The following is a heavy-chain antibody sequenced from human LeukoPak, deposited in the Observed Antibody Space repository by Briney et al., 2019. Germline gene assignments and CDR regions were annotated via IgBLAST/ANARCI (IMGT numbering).Heavy chain of an antibody. J-gene: IGHJ5*02. D-gene: IGHD2-2*02. CDR3: ARDKKDIVVVPAAISGWFDP. V-gene: IGHV3-53*05. CDR1: GFTVSSNY. Sequence: PGGSLRLSCAASGFTVSSNYMSWVRQAPGKGLEWVSVIYSGGSTYYADSVKGRFTISRDNSKNTLYLQMNSLRAEDTAVYYCARDKKDIVVVPAAISGWFDPWGQGTLVTVSS. CDR2: IYSGGST.